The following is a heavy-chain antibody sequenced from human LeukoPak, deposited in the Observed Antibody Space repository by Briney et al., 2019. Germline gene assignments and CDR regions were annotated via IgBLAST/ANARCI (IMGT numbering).Heavy chain of an antibody. CDR1: GFTFSSYA. CDR3: AKVPWILLWTHNFDY. V-gene: IGHV3-23*01. CDR2: ISGSGDST. J-gene: IGHJ4*02. D-gene: IGHD5-18*01. Sequence: GGSLRLSCAASGFTFSSYAMSWVRQAPGKGLELVSAISGSGDSTNYADSVKGRFTIARDNSKNTLYLQMNSLRAEDTAVYYCAKVPWILLWTHNFDYWGQGTLVTVSS.